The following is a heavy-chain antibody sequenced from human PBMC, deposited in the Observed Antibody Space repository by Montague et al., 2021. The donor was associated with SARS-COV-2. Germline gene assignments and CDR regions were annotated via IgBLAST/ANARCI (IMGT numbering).Heavy chain of an antibody. D-gene: IGHD2-2*01. Sequence: SETLSLTCAVYGGSFSVYYWSWLRQSPRSGLEWIGDINHSGTANYNPSLKSRVSISVDTSKNQFTLTLTSVTAADTAVYYCAKELVVVRAARTLDAFDLGGQGAMVTVSS. V-gene: IGHV4-34*01. J-gene: IGHJ3*01. CDR3: AKELVVVRAARTLDAFDL. CDR1: GGSFSVYY. CDR2: INHSGTA.